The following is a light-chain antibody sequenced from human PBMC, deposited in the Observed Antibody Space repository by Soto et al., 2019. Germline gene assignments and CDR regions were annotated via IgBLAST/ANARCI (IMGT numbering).Light chain of an antibody. Sequence: EIVLTQSPGTLSLSPGERATLSCRASQSVSSNYLAWYQQKPGQAPRLLIYGASTRATGIPERFSGSASGTDFILTISRLEPEDFAVYYCQQFSTSPIMYTFGQGTKLEIK. CDR3: QQFSTSPIMYT. V-gene: IGKV3-20*01. CDR1: QSVSSNY. CDR2: GAS. J-gene: IGKJ2*01.